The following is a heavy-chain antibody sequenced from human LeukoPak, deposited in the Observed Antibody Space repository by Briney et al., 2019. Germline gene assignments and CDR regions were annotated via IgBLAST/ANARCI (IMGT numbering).Heavy chain of an antibody. CDR3: ARDLYSGSGSDRPAFDY. CDR1: GFTFRNYS. V-gene: IGHV3-21*01. J-gene: IGHJ4*02. CDR2: ISTSSSYM. D-gene: IGHD3-10*01. Sequence: GGSLRLSCEASGFTFRNYSMNWVRQAPGKGLEWVSSISTSSSYMYYADSVKGRFTTSRDNAKDSLYLQMNSLRAEDTAQYYCARDLYSGSGSDRPAFDYWGQGTLVTVSS.